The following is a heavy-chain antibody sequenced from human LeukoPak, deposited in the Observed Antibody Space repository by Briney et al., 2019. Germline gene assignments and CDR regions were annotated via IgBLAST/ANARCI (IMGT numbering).Heavy chain of an antibody. Sequence: VASVKVSCKASGYSFPFYGINWVRQAPGQGLEWMGWISADSGNTNYAQKFQGRVTITTDESTSTAYMELSSLRSEDTAVYYCARDGVYCSSTSCSYFDPWGQGTLVTVSS. V-gene: IGHV1-18*01. J-gene: IGHJ5*02. CDR2: ISADSGNT. CDR1: GYSFPFYG. CDR3: ARDGVYCSSTSCSYFDP. D-gene: IGHD2-2*01.